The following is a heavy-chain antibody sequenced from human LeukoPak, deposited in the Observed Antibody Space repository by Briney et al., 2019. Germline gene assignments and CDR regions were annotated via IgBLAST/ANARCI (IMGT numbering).Heavy chain of an antibody. CDR3: ARDLDKYSGSPGDY. V-gene: IGHV1-46*01. J-gene: IGHJ4*02. CDR1: GYTFTRYY. Sequence: ASVKVSCKASGYTFTRYYIHWVRQAPGQGLEWMGVIYPSGGGTTYAQKFQGRVTMTRDTSTSTAYMELRSLRSDDTAVYYCARDLDKYSGSPGDYWGQGTLVTVSS. D-gene: IGHD1-26*01. CDR2: IYPSGGGT.